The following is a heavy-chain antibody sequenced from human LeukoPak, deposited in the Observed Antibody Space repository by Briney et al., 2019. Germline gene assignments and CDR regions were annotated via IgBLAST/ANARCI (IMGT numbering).Heavy chain of an antibody. D-gene: IGHD2-21*02. CDR1: GYTFPSNY. CDR2: INPSGGST. J-gene: IGHJ4*02. Sequence: ASVTVSCKASGYTFPSNYMHWVRQAPGQGREWVGIINPSGGSTSYAQKFQGRVTMTRDMSTSTVYMELSSLRSEDTAVYYCARRRGGDCYDYWGQGTLVTVSS. V-gene: IGHV1-46*01. CDR3: ARRRGGDCYDY.